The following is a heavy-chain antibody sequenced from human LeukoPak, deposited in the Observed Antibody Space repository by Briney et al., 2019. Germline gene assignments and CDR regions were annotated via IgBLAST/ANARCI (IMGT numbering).Heavy chain of an antibody. V-gene: IGHV4-34*01. CDR3: ARRRRPNYDFWSGYFDASDI. CDR1: GGSFSGYY. J-gene: IGHJ3*02. Sequence: SETLSLTCAVYGGSFSGYYWSWIRQPPGKGLEWIGEINHSGSTNYNPSLKSRVTISVDTSKNQFSLKLSSVTAADTAVYYCARRRRPNYDFWSGYFDASDIWGQGTMVTVSS. D-gene: IGHD3-3*01. CDR2: INHSGST.